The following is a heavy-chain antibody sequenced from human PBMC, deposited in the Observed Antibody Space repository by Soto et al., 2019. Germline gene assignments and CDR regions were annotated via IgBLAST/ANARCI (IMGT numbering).Heavy chain of an antibody. Sequence: SAPLSLTCAVYGGSFSVYYWSWIRQPPGKGLECFGESSHSGSTNYNPSRKCRVTISGETSKNQFSLKLSSLTAADTAVYYCASTTDGYYYGKDVWGQGTPVTVS. J-gene: IGHJ6*02. CDR1: GGSFSVYY. D-gene: IGHD4-17*01. CDR2: SSHSGST. CDR3: ASTTDGYYYGKDV. V-gene: IGHV4-34*01.